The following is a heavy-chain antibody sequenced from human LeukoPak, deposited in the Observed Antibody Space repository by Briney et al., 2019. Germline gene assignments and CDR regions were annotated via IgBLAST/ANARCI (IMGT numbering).Heavy chain of an antibody. CDR1: GYTFTGYY. J-gene: IGHJ4*02. CDR3: AREFSDTVTCTRGFDY. Sequence: GASVKVSCKASGYTFTGYYMHWVRQAPGQGLEWMGWINPNSGGTNYAQKFQGRVTMTRDTSISTAYMELSRLRSDDTAVYYCAREFSDTVTCTRGFDYWGQGTLVTVSS. V-gene: IGHV1-2*02. D-gene: IGHD4-17*01. CDR2: INPNSGGT.